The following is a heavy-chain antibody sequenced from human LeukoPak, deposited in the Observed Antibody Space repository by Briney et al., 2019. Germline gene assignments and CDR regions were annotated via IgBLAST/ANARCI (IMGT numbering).Heavy chain of an antibody. CDR1: GGSISSGGYY. D-gene: IGHD3-22*01. CDR2: IYYSGST. J-gene: IGHJ3*02. CDR3: ARPVEDSSGDAFDI. Sequence: PSETLSLTCTVSGGSISSGGYYWSWIRQHPGKGLEWIGSIYYSGSTYYNPSLKSRVTISVDTSKNQFSPELSSVTAADTAVYYCARPVEDSSGDAFDIWGQGTMVTVSS. V-gene: IGHV4-39*01.